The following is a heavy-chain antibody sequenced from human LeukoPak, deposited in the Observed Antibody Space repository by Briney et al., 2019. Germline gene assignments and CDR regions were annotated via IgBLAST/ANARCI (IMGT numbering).Heavy chain of an antibody. J-gene: IGHJ4*02. Sequence: ASVKVSCKASGYTFTSYGISWVRQAPGQGHEWMGWISAYNGNTNYAQKLQGRVTMTTDTSTSTAYMELRSLRSDDTAVYYCARVYYDYVWGSYRYTTFDYWGQGTLVTVSS. CDR2: ISAYNGNT. CDR3: ARVYYDYVWGSYRYTTFDY. D-gene: IGHD3-16*02. V-gene: IGHV1-18*01. CDR1: GYTFTSYG.